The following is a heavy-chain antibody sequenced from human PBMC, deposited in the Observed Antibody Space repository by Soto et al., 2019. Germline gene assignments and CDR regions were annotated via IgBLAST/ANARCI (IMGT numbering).Heavy chain of an antibody. CDR2: IHYSGST. CDR1: GGSISSSSYY. D-gene: IGHD6-13*01. CDR3: ARPGYSSSWYPGAFDY. V-gene: IGHV4-39*01. Sequence: SETLSLTCTVSGGSISSSSYYWGWIRQPPGKGLEWIGSIHYSGSTYYNPSLKSRVTISVDTSKNQFSLKLSSVTAADTAVYYCARPGYSSSWYPGAFDYRGQGTLVTVSS. J-gene: IGHJ4*02.